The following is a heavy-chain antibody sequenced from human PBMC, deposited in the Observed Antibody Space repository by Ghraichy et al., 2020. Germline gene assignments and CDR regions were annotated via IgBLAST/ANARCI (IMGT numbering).Heavy chain of an antibody. J-gene: IGHJ5*02. CDR2: ISSSSSTK. V-gene: IGHV3-48*02. Sequence: GGSLRLSCAASGFTFSSYSMNWVRQAPGKGLEWVSYISSSSSTKYYADSVKGRFTISRDSAKNSLYLQMNSLRDEDTAVYYCARATLGTNCWWFDPWGQGTLVTVST. CDR3: ARATLGTNCWWFDP. CDR1: GFTFSSYS. D-gene: IGHD7-27*01.